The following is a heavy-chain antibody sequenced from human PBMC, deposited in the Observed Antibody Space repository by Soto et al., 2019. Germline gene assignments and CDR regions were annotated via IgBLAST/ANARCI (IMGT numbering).Heavy chain of an antibody. D-gene: IGHD3-3*01. V-gene: IGHV3-23*01. Sequence: PGGSLRLSCKASGFSFSDYAMTLVRQSPGKGLEWVSVISGSGDNTFYAASVKGRFAISRDNSKNVLYLQMNSLSADDAAVYFCAKGRAITVYGGDSLLDYWGLGTLVTVSS. CDR3: AKGRAITVYGGDSLLDY. CDR2: ISGSGDNT. CDR1: GFSFSDYA. J-gene: IGHJ4*01.